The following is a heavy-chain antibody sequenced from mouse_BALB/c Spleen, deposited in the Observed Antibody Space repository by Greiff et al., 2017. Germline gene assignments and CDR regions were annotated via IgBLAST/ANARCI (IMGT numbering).Heavy chain of an antibody. J-gene: IGHJ2*01. CDR3: ARLLRESFDY. CDR2: ISSGGST. CDR1: GFTFSSYA. V-gene: IGHV5-6-5*01. Sequence: EVKVEESGGGLVKPGGSLKLFCAASGFTFSSYAMSWVRQTPEKRLEWVASISSGGSTYYPDSVKGRFTISRDNARNILYLQMSSLRSEDTAMYYCARLLRESFDYWGQGTTLTVSS. D-gene: IGHD1-1*01.